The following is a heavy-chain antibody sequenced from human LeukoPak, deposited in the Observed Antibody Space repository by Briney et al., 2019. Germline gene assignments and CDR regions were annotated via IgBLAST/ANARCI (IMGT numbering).Heavy chain of an antibody. CDR2: IYYSGST. V-gene: IGHV4-39*01. CDR1: GGSISSSNW. D-gene: IGHD1-26*01. CDR3: ARQGELLSPIAY. J-gene: IGHJ4*02. Sequence: SETLSLTCAVSGGSISSSNWWSWVRQPPGKGLEWIGSIYYSGSTFYNPSLKSRVTISVDTSKNQFSLKLSSVTAADTAVYYCARQGELLSPIAYWGQGTLVTVSS.